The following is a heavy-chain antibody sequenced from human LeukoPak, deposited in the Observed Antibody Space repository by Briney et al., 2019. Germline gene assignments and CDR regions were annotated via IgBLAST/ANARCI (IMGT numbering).Heavy chain of an antibody. V-gene: IGHV3-7*05. J-gene: IGHJ4*02. CDR3: ARDSAYNAFDY. CDR1: GFTFSRSW. Sequence: GGSLRLSCAPSGFTFSRSWMTWVRQAPGKGLEWVANIKQDGSEKNYVDSVKGRFTISRDNAKNSLYLQMNSLRAEDTAMYYCARDSAYNAFDYWGQGTLVTVSS. D-gene: IGHD5-24*01. CDR2: IKQDGSEK.